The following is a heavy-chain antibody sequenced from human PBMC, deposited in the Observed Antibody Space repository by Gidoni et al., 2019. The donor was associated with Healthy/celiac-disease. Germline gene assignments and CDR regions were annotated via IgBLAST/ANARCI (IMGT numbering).Heavy chain of an antibody. V-gene: IGHV3-21*01. CDR3: ARDLTPDAFDI. CDR2: ISSSSSYI. CDR1: GFTFSSYS. Sequence: EVQLVESGGGLVKPGGSLRLSCAASGFTFSSYSMNWVRQAPGKGLEWVSSISSSSSYIYYADSAKGRFTISRDNAKNSLYLQMNSLRAEDTAVYYCARDLTPDAFDIWGQGTMVTVSS. J-gene: IGHJ3*02.